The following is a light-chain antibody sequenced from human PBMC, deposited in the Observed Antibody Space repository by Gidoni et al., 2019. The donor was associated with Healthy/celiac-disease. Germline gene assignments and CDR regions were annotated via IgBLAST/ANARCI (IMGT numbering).Light chain of an antibody. V-gene: IGKV1-39*01. CDR2: AAS. Sequence: DNQMDPSPSSLSSSVGDRVTITFRGSQNISSYLNWYQQKPGKAPKLLIYAASSLQSGVPSRFSGSGSGTDFTLTISSLQPEDFATYYCQQNYSTPFTFGPGTKVDIK. CDR1: QNISSY. J-gene: IGKJ3*01. CDR3: QQNYSTPFT.